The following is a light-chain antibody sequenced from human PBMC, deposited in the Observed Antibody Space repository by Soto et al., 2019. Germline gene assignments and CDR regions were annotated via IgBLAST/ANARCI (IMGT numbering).Light chain of an antibody. Sequence: QSVLIQPPSASGTPGQRVTISCSGSSSNIGSNYVYWYQQLPGTAPKLLIYTNDQRPSGVPDRFTGSKSGTSASLAISGLRSEDEADYHCAAWDDSLPGVVFGGGTKLTVL. CDR3: AAWDDSLPGVV. CDR2: TND. V-gene: IGLV1-47*01. CDR1: SSNIGSNY. J-gene: IGLJ3*02.